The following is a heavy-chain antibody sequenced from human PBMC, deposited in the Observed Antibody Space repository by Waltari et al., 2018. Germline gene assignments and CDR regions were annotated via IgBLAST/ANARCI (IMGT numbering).Heavy chain of an antibody. V-gene: IGHV3-30-3*01. CDR2: KSYDGSNK. Sequence: QVQLVESGGGVVQPGRSLRLSCAASGFTFSSYAMHWVRQAPGKGLEWVAVKSYDGSNKYYADSVKGRFTISRDKSKNTLYLQMNSLRAEDTAVYYCASTGVRYFDYWGQGTLVTVSS. CDR3: ASTGVRYFDY. J-gene: IGHJ4*02. D-gene: IGHD7-27*01. CDR1: GFTFSSYA.